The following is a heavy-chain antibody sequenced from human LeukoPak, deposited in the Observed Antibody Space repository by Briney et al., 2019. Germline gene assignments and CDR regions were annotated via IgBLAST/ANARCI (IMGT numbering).Heavy chain of an antibody. D-gene: IGHD2-15*01. V-gene: IGHV1-46*01. CDR1: GYTFTSYY. Sequence: ASVQVSCPASGYTFTSYYMHWVRQAPGQGLEWMGIINPSDGSTSYAQKFQDRVDTTMDMSRNTVSMELSRLRSAETDEYYGARRGGDELRASNYYYYMDVWGKGTTVTVSS. CDR2: INPSDGST. CDR3: ARRGGDELRASNYYYYMDV. J-gene: IGHJ6*03.